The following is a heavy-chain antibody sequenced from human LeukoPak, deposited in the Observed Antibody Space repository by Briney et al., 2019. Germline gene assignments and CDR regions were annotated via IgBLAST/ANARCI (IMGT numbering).Heavy chain of an antibody. Sequence: SETLSLTCTVSGGSISSNNWSWIRQPPGKGLEWIGYIYYSGSTNYNPSLKSRVTISVDTSKNQFSLKLSSVTAADTAVYYCARGDPFSSADAFDIWGQGTMVTVSS. CDR3: ARGDPFSSADAFDI. D-gene: IGHD6-6*01. V-gene: IGHV4-59*01. CDR2: IYYSGST. CDR1: GGSISSNN. J-gene: IGHJ3*02.